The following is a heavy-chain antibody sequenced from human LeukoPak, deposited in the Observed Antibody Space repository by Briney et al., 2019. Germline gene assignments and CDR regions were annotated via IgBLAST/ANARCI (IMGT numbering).Heavy chain of an antibody. CDR3: ARRAINSVMFDY. CDR1: GGSISSYY. J-gene: IGHJ4*02. D-gene: IGHD3-16*01. CDR2: IHYSGST. Sequence: PSETLSLTCTVSGGSISSYYWSCIRQPPGKGLEWIGYIHYSGSTNYNPSLRSRVTISVDTSKNQFSLKLSSATAADTAVYFCARRAINSVMFDYWGQGTLVTVSS. V-gene: IGHV4-59*08.